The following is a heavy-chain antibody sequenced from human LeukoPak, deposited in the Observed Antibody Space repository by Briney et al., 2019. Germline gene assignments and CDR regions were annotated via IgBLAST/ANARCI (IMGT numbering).Heavy chain of an antibody. CDR2: ISHEGSNQ. Sequence: GGSLRLSCEASGFSFGSYGIHWVRQAPGKGLEWVAVISHEGSNQYYGDSVKGRFTISRDNSKNTVYLQMNSLRAEDTAVYYCARTREQWQVLDYWGQGTLVTVSS. CDR3: ARTREQWQVLDY. V-gene: IGHV3-30*03. D-gene: IGHD6-19*01. CDR1: GFSFGSYG. J-gene: IGHJ4*02.